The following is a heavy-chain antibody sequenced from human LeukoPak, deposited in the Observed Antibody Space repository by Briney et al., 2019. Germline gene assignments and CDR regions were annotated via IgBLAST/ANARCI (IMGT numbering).Heavy chain of an antibody. CDR2: IWYDGTRE. J-gene: IGHJ4*02. Sequence: GGSLRLSCVASRFTLSSHGMHWVRQAPGKGLEWVALIWYDGTRENYADSVKGRFTISRDLSKNTLNLQMNSLRVDDTAVFYCARDLSFGSLDFRGQGTLVTVSS. V-gene: IGHV3-33*01. CDR1: RFTLSSHG. D-gene: IGHD1-26*01. CDR3: ARDLSFGSLDF.